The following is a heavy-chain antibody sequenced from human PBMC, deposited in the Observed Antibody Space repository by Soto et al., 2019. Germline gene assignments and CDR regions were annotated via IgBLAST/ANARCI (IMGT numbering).Heavy chain of an antibody. Sequence: LRLSCAASGFTFSSYAMSWVRQAPGKGLEWVSAISGSGGSTYYADSVKGRFTISRDNSKNTLYLQMNSLRAEDTAVYYCAKEDGDIVATITGLFDYWGQGTLVTVSS. CDR1: GFTFSSYA. CDR2: ISGSGGST. V-gene: IGHV3-23*01. CDR3: AKEDGDIVATITGLFDY. J-gene: IGHJ4*02. D-gene: IGHD5-12*01.